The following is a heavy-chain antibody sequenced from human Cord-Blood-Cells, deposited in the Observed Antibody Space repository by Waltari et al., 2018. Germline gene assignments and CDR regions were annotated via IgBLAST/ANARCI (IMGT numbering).Heavy chain of an antibody. Sequence: QVQLVQSGAEVKKPGSSVKVSCTASGGPFSSYAISGVRQDPGQGLEWMGGIIPIFGTANYAQKFQGRVTITADESTSTAYMELSSLRSEDTAVYYCARAYCGGDCYSYFDYWGQGTLVTVSS. D-gene: IGHD2-21*01. J-gene: IGHJ4*02. CDR2: IIPIFGTA. V-gene: IGHV1-69*01. CDR1: GGPFSSYA. CDR3: ARAYCGGDCYSYFDY.